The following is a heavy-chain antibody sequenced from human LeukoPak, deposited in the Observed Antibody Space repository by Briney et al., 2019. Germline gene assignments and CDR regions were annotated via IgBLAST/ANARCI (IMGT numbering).Heavy chain of an antibody. CDR1: GGSISSYY. Sequence: SETLSLTCTVSGGSISSYYRSWIRQPPGKGLEWIGYIYYSGSTNYNPSLKSRVTISVDTSKNQFSLKLSSVTAADTAVYYCARVPYYYDSSGSRNYYYGMDVWGQGTTVTVSS. V-gene: IGHV4-59*01. CDR2: IYYSGST. CDR3: ARVPYYYDSSGSRNYYYGMDV. D-gene: IGHD3-22*01. J-gene: IGHJ6*02.